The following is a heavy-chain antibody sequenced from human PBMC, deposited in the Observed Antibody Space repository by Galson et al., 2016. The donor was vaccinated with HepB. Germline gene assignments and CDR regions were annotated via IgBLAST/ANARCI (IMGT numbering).Heavy chain of an antibody. Sequence: SETLSLTCTVSGGSISTYYWSWVRQSPGKGLEWIANFLHSGITTYNPSLKSRVTISVDTSKNLFSLRSTSVTAADTAVYYCVREIGAGSFDYWGQGALVTVST. D-gene: IGHD2/OR15-2a*01. CDR1: GGSISTYY. CDR3: VREIGAGSFDY. CDR2: FLHSGIT. V-gene: IGHV4-59*12. J-gene: IGHJ4*02.